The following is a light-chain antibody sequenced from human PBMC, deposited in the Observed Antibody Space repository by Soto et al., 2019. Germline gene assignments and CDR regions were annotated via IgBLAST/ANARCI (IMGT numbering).Light chain of an antibody. CDR1: QSISSY. V-gene: IGKV1-39*01. CDR3: LQTYTSRIT. J-gene: IGKJ1*01. CDR2: AAS. Sequence: DVRMTQSPSSLSASVGDRVTITCRASQSISSYLSWYQQTPGKAPKLLIFAASSLQSGVPSRFSGSGSGTDFTLTVSNLQPEDFATYYCLQTYTSRITFGLGTMVDIK.